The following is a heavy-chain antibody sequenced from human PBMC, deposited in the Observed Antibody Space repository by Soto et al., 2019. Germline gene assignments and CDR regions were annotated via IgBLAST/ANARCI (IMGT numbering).Heavy chain of an antibody. D-gene: IGHD1-1*01. CDR3: AKEPATAKPEGVDF. J-gene: IGHJ4*02. V-gene: IGHV1-2*02. CDR1: GYTFSDYY. CDR2: INPNSGGT. Sequence: ASVKVSCKASGYTFSDYYIHWVRQAPGQGLEWMGWINPNSGGTKYAPKFQGGVTMTRDTSITTAYMELSRLRSGDTAVYYCAKEPATAKPEGVDFWGQGALVTVSS.